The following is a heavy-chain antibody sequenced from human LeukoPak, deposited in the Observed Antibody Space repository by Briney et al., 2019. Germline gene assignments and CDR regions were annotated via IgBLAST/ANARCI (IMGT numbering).Heavy chain of an antibody. J-gene: IGHJ6*04. D-gene: IGHD4-17*01. V-gene: IGHV3-15*01. Sequence: GGSLRLSCAAPGFTFSNAWMSWVRQAPGKGLEWVGRIKSKTDGGTTEYAAPVEGRFTISRDDSKNTLYLQMNSLKTEDTAVYYCTTDGGTVTPTRYYYGMDVWGKGTTVTVSS. CDR2: IKSKTDGGTT. CDR3: TTDGGTVTPTRYYYGMDV. CDR1: GFTFSNAW.